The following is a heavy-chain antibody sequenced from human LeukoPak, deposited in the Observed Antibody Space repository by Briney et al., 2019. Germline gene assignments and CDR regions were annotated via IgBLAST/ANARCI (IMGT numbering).Heavy chain of an antibody. V-gene: IGHV3-11*04. D-gene: IGHD3-3*01. CDR1: GFTFSDYY. CDR3: AGDRSITNFGVVRRNKVGTLDV. Sequence: GGSLRLSCAASGFTFSDYYMSWIRQAPGKGLEWVSYMSSSGSTIYYADSVKGRFTISRDNAKNSLYLQMNSLRAEDTAVYYCAGDRSITNFGVVRRNKVGTLDVWGKGTTVTVSS. J-gene: IGHJ6*04. CDR2: MSSSGSTI.